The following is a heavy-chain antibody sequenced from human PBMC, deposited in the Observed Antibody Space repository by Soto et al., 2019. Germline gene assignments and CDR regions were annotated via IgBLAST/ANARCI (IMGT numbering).Heavy chain of an antibody. CDR1: GFTFSSYS. CDR2: ITSDSSTI. V-gene: IGHV3-48*02. CDR3: ARVGRGVYGMDV. D-gene: IGHD2-8*01. Sequence: GGSLRLSCAASGFTFSSYSIIWVRQAPGKGLEWFSYITSDSSTISYADSVKGRFTVSRDNAKNSLYLQRNSLRDEDTAVYYCARVGRGVYGMDVWGQGTSVTAP. J-gene: IGHJ6*02.